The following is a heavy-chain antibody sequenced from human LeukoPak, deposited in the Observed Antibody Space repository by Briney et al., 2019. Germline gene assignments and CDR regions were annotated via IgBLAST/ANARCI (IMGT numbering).Heavy chain of an antibody. V-gene: IGHV4-30-4*02. CDR1: GDSISSSDYY. CDR3: ARGRSNYYGMDV. Sequence: SETLSLTCIVSGDSISSSDYYWSWIRQPPGKGLEWIGYIYYSGSTYYSPSLKSRVTMSVDTSKNLFSLKVSSVTAADTAVYYCARGRSNYYGMDVWGQGTTVTVSS. CDR2: IYYSGST. J-gene: IGHJ6*02. D-gene: IGHD1-26*01.